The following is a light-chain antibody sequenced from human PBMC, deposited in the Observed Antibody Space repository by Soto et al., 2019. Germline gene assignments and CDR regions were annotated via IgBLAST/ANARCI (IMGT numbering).Light chain of an antibody. V-gene: IGKV3-15*01. CDR2: GAS. CDR3: QRYNNWPPWT. CDR1: QSVSSN. J-gene: IGKJ1*01. Sequence: EIVMTQSPATLSVSPGERATLSCRASQSVSSNLAWYQQKPGQAPRLLIYGASTRATGIPARFSGSGSGTEFTLTVGSLRSEDFAVYYCQRYNNWPPWTFGQGTKVEIK.